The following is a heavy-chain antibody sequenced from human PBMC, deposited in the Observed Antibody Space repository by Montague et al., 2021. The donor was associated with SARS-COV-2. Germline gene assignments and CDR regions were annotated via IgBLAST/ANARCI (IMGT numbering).Heavy chain of an antibody. J-gene: IGHJ4*02. D-gene: IGHD3-9*01. CDR3: ARWDPQSLTLTGLRGKSASDY. V-gene: IGHV4-34*01. Sequence: SETLSLTCAVSGGSISGYYWTWIRQSPGNGLEWIAYITYSGTTNYNFYPSLRSPVTISVATSQSPFSLKFSSVTAADTGVYYCARWDPQSLTLTGLRGKSASDYWGQGILVTVSS. CDR1: GGSISGYY. CDR2: ITYSGTT.